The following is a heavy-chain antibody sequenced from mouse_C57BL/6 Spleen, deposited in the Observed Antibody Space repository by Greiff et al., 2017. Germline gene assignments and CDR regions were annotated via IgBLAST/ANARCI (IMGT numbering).Heavy chain of an antibody. CDR2: IYPGDGDT. J-gene: IGHJ2*01. D-gene: IGHD3-3*01. CDR3: ARRMRALRFDY. Sequence: VQLVESGAELVKPGASVKISCKASGYAFSSYWMNWVKQRPGKGLEWIGQIYPGDGDTNYNGKFKGKATLTADKSSSTAYMQLSSLTSEDSAVYFCARRMRALRFDYWGQGTTLTVSS. CDR1: GYAFSSYW. V-gene: IGHV1-80*01.